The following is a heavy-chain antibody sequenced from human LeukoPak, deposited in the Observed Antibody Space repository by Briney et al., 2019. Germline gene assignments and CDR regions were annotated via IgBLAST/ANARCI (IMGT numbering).Heavy chain of an antibody. CDR3: ARDGVGNYFDY. V-gene: IGHV3-64*01. Sequence: QPGGSLRLSCAASGFTFSSYAMHWVRQAPGKGLEYVSAISSNGGSTYYANSVKGRFTISRDNSKNTLYLQMGSLRAEDMAVYYCARDGVGNYFDYWGQGTLVTVSS. D-gene: IGHD1-14*01. CDR2: ISSNGGST. CDR1: GFTFSSYA. J-gene: IGHJ4*02.